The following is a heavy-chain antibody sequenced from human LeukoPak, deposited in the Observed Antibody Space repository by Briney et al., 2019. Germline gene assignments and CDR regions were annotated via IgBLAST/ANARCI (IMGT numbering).Heavy chain of an antibody. V-gene: IGHV4-39*07. Sequence: KSSETLSLTCTVSGGSISSSSYYWGWIRQPPGKGLEWIGSIYYSGSTNYNPSLKSRVTISVDTSKNQFSLELSSVTAADTAVYYCARAHYYYYYMDVWGKGTTVTVSS. J-gene: IGHJ6*03. CDR3: ARAHYYYYYMDV. CDR2: IYYSGST. CDR1: GGSISSSSYY.